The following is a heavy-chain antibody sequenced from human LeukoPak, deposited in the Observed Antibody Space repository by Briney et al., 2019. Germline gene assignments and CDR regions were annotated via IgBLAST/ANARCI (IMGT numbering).Heavy chain of an antibody. J-gene: IGHJ3*02. Sequence: SETLSLTCTVSGGSISSYYWSWIRQPPGKGLEWIGYIYYSGSTNYNPSLKSRVTISVDTSKNQFSLKLSSVTAADTAVYYCARDWRKGIAVAAHHDAFDIWGQGTMVTVSS. D-gene: IGHD6-19*01. CDR2: IYYSGST. V-gene: IGHV4-59*01. CDR1: GGSISSYY. CDR3: ARDWRKGIAVAAHHDAFDI.